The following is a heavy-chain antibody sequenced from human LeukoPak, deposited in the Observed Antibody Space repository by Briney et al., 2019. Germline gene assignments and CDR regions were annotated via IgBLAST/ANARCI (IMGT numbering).Heavy chain of an antibody. CDR2: INSDGSST. Sequence: PGGSLRLSCAASGFTFSSYWMHWVRQAPGKGLVWVSRINSDGSSTSYAGSVKGRFTISRDNSKNTLYLQMDSLRTEDTALYYCARVSDYHDSSGFYSYWGQGSLVTVSS. CDR3: ARVSDYHDSSGFYSY. J-gene: IGHJ4*02. CDR1: GFTFSSYW. V-gene: IGHV3-74*01. D-gene: IGHD3-22*01.